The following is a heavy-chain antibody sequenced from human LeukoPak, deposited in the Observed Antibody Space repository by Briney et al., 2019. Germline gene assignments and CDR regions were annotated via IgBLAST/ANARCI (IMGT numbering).Heavy chain of an antibody. CDR2: IDEGGSNA. CDR3: IRDEALWRLDY. CDR1: GFTFSNHW. D-gene: IGHD2-21*01. Sequence: GGSLRLSCAASGFTFSNHWMHWVRQAPGKGLVWVSRIDEGGSNAMYADSVKGRFSISRDNAKNTVNLQMNSLGAEDTGVYYCIRDEALWRLDYWGQGTLATVSS. J-gene: IGHJ4*02. V-gene: IGHV3-74*03.